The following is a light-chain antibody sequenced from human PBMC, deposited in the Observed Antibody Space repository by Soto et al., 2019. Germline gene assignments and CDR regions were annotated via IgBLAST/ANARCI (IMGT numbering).Light chain of an antibody. CDR1: QDVGSN. V-gene: IGKV3-15*01. CDR2: GAS. Sequence: EIVMTQSPDTLSVSPGERATLSCRASQDVGSNLAWYQQKVGQVPRLVIYGASSRATGFPARFSGSGSGTEFSPIISSLQSEDFAVSYCQQYNEWPSWTFGQGNKV. J-gene: IGKJ1*01. CDR3: QQYNEWPSWT.